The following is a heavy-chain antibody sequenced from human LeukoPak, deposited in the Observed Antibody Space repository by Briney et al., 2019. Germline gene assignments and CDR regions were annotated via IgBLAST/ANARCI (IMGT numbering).Heavy chain of an antibody. Sequence: PGGSLRLSCAASGFTFSSYGMSWVRQAPEKGLEWVSAISGSGGSTYYADSVKGRFTISRDNSKNTLHLQMNSLRAEDTALYYCAKAYCSSATCYTRDAFEIWGQGTMVTVSP. D-gene: IGHD2-2*02. J-gene: IGHJ3*02. CDR1: GFTFSSYG. CDR2: ISGSGGST. V-gene: IGHV3-23*01. CDR3: AKAYCSSATCYTRDAFEI.